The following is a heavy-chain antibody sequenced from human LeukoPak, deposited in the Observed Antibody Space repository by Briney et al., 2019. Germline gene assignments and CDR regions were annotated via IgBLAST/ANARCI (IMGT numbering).Heavy chain of an antibody. Sequence: ASVKVSCKTSGYTFTGYYIHWVRQAPGQGLEWMGWINPNSGDTNYAQKFQGRVTMTRDTSISTAYMELSRLRSDDTAFYYCARGSFDPWGQGTLVTVSS. J-gene: IGHJ5*02. V-gene: IGHV1-2*02. CDR2: INPNSGDT. CDR3: ARGSFDP. CDR1: GYTFTGYY.